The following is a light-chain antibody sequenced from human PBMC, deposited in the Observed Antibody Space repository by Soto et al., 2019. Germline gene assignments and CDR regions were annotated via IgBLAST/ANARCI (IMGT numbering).Light chain of an antibody. CDR1: SSDIGGYDY. V-gene: IGLV2-8*01. Sequence: QSALTQPPSASGSPGQSVTISCTGTSSDIGGYDYVSWYQQRPGKAPKLMIYDVTKRPSGVPYRFSGSKSGNTASLTVSGLRADDEADYYCSSYAGSSTLVVFGGGTKLTVL. J-gene: IGLJ2*01. CDR3: SSYAGSSTLVV. CDR2: DVT.